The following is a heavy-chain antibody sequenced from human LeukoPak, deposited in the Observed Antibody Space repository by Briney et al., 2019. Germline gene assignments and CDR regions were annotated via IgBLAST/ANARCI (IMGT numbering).Heavy chain of an antibody. CDR2: IYPGDPDT. J-gene: IGHJ4*02. V-gene: IGHV5-51*01. CDR3: ARQRYDFWSGYFPPLDY. D-gene: IGHD3-3*01. CDR1: GYSFTSYW. Sequence: PGESLKISCKGSGYSFTSYWIGWVRQMPGKGLEWMGIIYPGDPDTRYSPSFQGQVTISADKSISTAYLQWSSLKASDTAMYYCARQRYDFWSGYFPPLDYWGQGTLVTVSS.